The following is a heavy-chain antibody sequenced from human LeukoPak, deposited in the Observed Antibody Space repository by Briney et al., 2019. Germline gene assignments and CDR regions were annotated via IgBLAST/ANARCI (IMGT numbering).Heavy chain of an antibody. D-gene: IGHD4-23*01. Sequence: SETLSLTCTVSGGSISSSSYYWGWIRQPPGKGLEWIGSIYYSGSTYYNPSLKSRVTISVDTSKNQFSLKLSSVTAADTAVYYCAREKSADYGGKPSTTNWGQGTLVTVSS. CDR3: AREKSADYGGKPSTTN. CDR1: GGSISSSSYY. CDR2: IYYSGST. V-gene: IGHV4-39*07. J-gene: IGHJ4*02.